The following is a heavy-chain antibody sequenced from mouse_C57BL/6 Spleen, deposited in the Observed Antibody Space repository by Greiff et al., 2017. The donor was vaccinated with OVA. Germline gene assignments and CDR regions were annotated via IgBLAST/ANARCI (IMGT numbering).Heavy chain of an antibody. V-gene: IGHV1-18*01. D-gene: IGHD1-1*01. CDR1: GYTFTDYN. J-gene: IGHJ4*01. Sequence: VQLQQSGPELVKPGASVKIPCKASGYTFTDYNMDWVKQSHGKSLEWIGDINPNNGGTIYNQKFKGKATLTVDKSSSTAYMELRSLTSEDTAVYYCARKDTTGDYYAMDYWGQGTSVTVSS. CDR2: INPNNGGT. CDR3: ARKDTTGDYYAMDY.